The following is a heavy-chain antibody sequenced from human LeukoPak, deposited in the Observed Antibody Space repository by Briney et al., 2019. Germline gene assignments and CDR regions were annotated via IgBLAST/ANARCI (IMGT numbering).Heavy chain of an antibody. V-gene: IGHV4-59*01. CDR2: IYYSGST. J-gene: IGHJ3*02. D-gene: IGHD3-22*01. Sequence: PSETLSLTCTVSGGSISSYYWSWIRQPPGKGLEWIGYIYYSGSTNYNPSLKSRVTISVDTSKNQFPLKLSSVTAADTAVYYCARYSSGYRDAFDIWGQGTMVTVSS. CDR1: GGSISSYY. CDR3: ARYSSGYRDAFDI.